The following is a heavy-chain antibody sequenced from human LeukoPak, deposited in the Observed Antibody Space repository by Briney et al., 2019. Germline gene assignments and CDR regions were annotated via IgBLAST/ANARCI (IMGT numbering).Heavy chain of an antibody. Sequence: QAGVSLRLSCAASGFTFSSCAMSWVRQAPGKGLEWVSAISGSGGSTYYADSVKGRFTISRDNSKNTLYLQMNSLRAEDTAVYYCAKAQIVVVPAATYYFDYWGQGTLVTVSS. J-gene: IGHJ4*02. CDR1: GFTFSSCA. D-gene: IGHD2-2*01. CDR2: ISGSGGST. V-gene: IGHV3-23*01. CDR3: AKAQIVVVPAATYYFDY.